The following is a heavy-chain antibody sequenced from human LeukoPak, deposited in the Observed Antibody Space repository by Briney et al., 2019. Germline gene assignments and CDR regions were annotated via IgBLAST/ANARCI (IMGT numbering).Heavy chain of an antibody. J-gene: IGHJ4*02. CDR1: GGSISSYY. Sequence: SETLSLTCTVSGGSISSYYWSWIRQPPGKGVEWIGYIYRSGSTLYNPSLKSRVSITIDKSKNQFSLKLNSVTAADTAFYFCARGGGFYGSGTTHFDYWGQGALVTVSS. CDR3: ARGGGFYGSGTTHFDY. CDR2: IYRSGST. D-gene: IGHD3-10*01. V-gene: IGHV4-59*12.